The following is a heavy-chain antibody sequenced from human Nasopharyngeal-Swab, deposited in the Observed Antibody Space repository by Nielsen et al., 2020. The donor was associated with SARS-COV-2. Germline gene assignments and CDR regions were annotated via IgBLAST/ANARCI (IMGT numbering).Heavy chain of an antibody. D-gene: IGHD3-10*01. Sequence: SETLSLTCAVYGGSFSGYYWSWIRQHPGKGLEWIGYIYYSGSTYYNPSLKSRVTISVDTSKNQFSLKLSSVTAADTAVYYCARDRYYGSGSYPYGMDVWGQGTTVTVSS. V-gene: IGHV4-31*11. CDR2: IYYSGST. CDR3: ARDRYYGSGSYPYGMDV. J-gene: IGHJ6*02. CDR1: GGSFSGYY.